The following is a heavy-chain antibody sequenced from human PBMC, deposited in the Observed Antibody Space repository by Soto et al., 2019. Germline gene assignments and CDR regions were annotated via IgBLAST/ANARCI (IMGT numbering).Heavy chain of an antibody. J-gene: IGHJ5*02. CDR1: GGSISSGGYY. V-gene: IGHV4-31*03. Sequence: SETLSLTCTVSGGSISSGGYYWSWIRQHPGKGLEWIGYIYYSGSTYYNPSLKSRVTISVDTSKNQFSLKLSSVTAADTAVYYCAREKRGYSSSYTNWFDPWGQGTLVTVSS. CDR3: AREKRGYSSSYTNWFDP. CDR2: IYYSGST. D-gene: IGHD6-6*01.